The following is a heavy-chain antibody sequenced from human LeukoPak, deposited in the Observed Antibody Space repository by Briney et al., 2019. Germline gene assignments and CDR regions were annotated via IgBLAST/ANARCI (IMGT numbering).Heavy chain of an antibody. J-gene: IGHJ4*02. CDR1: GGSISSYY. CDR3: ARGASYYDSSVGY. D-gene: IGHD3-22*01. CDR2: IYYSGST. Sequence: SETLSLTCTVSGGSISSYYWSWIRQPPGKGLEWIGYIYYSGSTNYNPSLKSRVTISVDTSKNQFSLKLNSVTAADTAVYYCARGASYYDSSVGYWGQGALVTVSS. V-gene: IGHV4-59*01.